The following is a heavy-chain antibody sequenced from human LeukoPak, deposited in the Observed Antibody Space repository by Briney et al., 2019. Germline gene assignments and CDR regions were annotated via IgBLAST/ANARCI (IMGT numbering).Heavy chain of an antibody. CDR3: ARERRDPTRYYGDYATYFDY. V-gene: IGHV4-30-2*01. D-gene: IGHD4-17*01. Sequence: PSETLSLICAVSGDSISSPDYSWSWIRQPPGKGLEWIGYISHSGSTSYHPSLKSRVTISVDRSKNQFSLRLTSVTAADTAVYYCARERRDPTRYYGDYATYFDYWGQGALVTVSS. J-gene: IGHJ4*02. CDR1: GDSISSPDYS. CDR2: ISHSGST.